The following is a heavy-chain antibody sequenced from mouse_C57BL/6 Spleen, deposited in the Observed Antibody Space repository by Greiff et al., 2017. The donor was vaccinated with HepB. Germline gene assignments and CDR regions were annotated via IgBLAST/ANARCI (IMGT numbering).Heavy chain of an antibody. CDR2: ISDGGSYT. CDR3: ARDHGSSYWYFDV. J-gene: IGHJ1*03. D-gene: IGHD1-1*01. Sequence: EVKLVESGGGLVKPGGSLKLSCAASGFTFSSYAMSWVRQTPEKRLEWVATISDGGSYTYYPDNVKGRFTISRDNAKNTLYLQMSHLKSEDTAMYYCARDHGSSYWYFDVWGTGTTVTVSS. CDR1: GFTFSSYA. V-gene: IGHV5-4*01.